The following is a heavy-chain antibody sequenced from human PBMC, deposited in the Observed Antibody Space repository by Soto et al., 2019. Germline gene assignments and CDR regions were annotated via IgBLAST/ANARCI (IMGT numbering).Heavy chain of an antibody. V-gene: IGHV1-3*01. CDR2: INAGNGHT. Sequence: GASVKVSCKASGYTFTSYAMHWVRQAPGQRLEWMGWINAGNGHTKYSQNLQGRVTITRDTSASTAYMELGSLRSEDTAVYYCARDRGDYGDYLYYYYYMDVWGKGTTVTVSS. D-gene: IGHD4-17*01. CDR3: ARDRGDYGDYLYYYYYMDV. CDR1: GYTFTSYA. J-gene: IGHJ6*03.